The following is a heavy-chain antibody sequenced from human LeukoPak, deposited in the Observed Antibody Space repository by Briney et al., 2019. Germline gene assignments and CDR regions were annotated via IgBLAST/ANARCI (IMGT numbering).Heavy chain of an antibody. D-gene: IGHD1-1*01. CDR2: INPSGGST. Sequence: GASVKVSFKASGYTFTSYYMHWVRQAPGQGLEWMGIINPSGGSTSYAQKFQGRVTMTRDTSTSTVYMELSSLRSEDTAVYYCARASWKEHGFDPWGQGTLVTVSS. V-gene: IGHV1-46*01. CDR1: GYTFTSYY. CDR3: ARASWKEHGFDP. J-gene: IGHJ5*02.